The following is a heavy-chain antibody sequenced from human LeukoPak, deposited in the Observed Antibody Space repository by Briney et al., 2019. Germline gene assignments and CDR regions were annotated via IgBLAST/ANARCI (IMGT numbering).Heavy chain of an antibody. CDR2: IKQDGSEK. Sequence: GGSLRLSCVASGFTFSNYWMSWVRQAPGKGLEWVANIKQDGSEKYYVDSVKGRFTISRDNAMNSLDLQMHSLRAEDTAVYSCAREPHFSSGPSDAFDIWGQGTMVIVSS. CDR1: GFTFSNYW. CDR3: AREPHFSSGPSDAFDI. V-gene: IGHV3-7*01. J-gene: IGHJ3*02. D-gene: IGHD3-3*02.